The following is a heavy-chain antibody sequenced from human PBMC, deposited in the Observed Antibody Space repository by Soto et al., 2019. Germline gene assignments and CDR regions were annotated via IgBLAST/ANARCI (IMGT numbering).Heavy chain of an antibody. Sequence: QVQLVQSGAEVKKPGASVKVSCKVSGYTFTNYGISWVRQTPGQGLEWMGWLSTFDGSTNYAQKLQGTVTMTADISTTTADMDLRSLRSADTAVYYCARDVGHYCEGSGYKIFFDYWGQGTLVTISS. V-gene: IGHV1-18*01. J-gene: IGHJ4*02. CDR1: GYTFTNYG. CDR2: LSTFDGST. D-gene: IGHD3-22*01. CDR3: ARDVGHYCEGSGYKIFFDY.